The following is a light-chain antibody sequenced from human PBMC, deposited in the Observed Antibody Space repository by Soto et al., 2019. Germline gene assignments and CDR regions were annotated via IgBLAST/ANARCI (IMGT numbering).Light chain of an antibody. CDR2: EVA. V-gene: IGLV2-14*01. CDR3: SSSADNRTR. J-gene: IGLJ2*01. CDR1: TSDVDDNYY. Sequence: QSALTQPASVSASPGQSITISCTGITSDVDDNYYVSWFQSHPGQAPKLVIYEVANRPSGISNRFSGSRSGDTASLTISGVQTEDEADYHCSSSADNRTRFGGGTKLTVL.